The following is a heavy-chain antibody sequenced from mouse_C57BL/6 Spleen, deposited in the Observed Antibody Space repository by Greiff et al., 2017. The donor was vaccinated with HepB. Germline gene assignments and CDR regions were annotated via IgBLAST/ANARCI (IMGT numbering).Heavy chain of an antibody. CDR1: GYTFTSYG. CDR3: AREGNDGYSPDY. J-gene: IGHJ2*01. CDR2: IYPRSGNT. Sequence: QVHVKQSGAELARPGASVKLSCKASGYTFTSYGISWVKQRTGQGLEWIGEIYPRSGNTYYNEKFKGKATLTADKSSSTAYMELRSLTSEDSAVYFCAREGNDGYSPDYWGQVTTLTVSS. V-gene: IGHV1-81*01. D-gene: IGHD2-3*01.